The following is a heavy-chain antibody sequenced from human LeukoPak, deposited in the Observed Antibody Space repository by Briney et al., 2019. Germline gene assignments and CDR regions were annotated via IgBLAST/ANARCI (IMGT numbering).Heavy chain of an antibody. CDR2: ISGGGGST. CDR1: GFTFSSYA. Sequence: QPGGSLRLSCAASGFTFSSYAMSWVRQAPGKGLEWVSAISGGGGSTYYADSVKGRFTISRDNSKNTLYLQMNSLRAEDTAVYYCAKWIVGELRGYYYYYYGMDVWGQGTTVTVSS. CDR3: AKWIVGELRGYYYYYYGMDV. J-gene: IGHJ6*02. D-gene: IGHD1-26*01. V-gene: IGHV3-23*01.